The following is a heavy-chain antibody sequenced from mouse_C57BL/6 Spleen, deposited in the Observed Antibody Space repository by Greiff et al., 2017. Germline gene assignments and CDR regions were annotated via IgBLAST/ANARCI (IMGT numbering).Heavy chain of an antibody. Sequence: QVQLQQPGAELVMPGASVKLSCKASGYIFTSYWMHWVKQRPGQGLEWIGEIDPSDSYTNYNQKFKGKSTLTVDKSSSTAYMQLSSLTSEDSAVYYCARSYSTWFAYWGQGTLVTVSA. CDR3: ARSYSTWFAY. V-gene: IGHV1-69*01. CDR1: GYIFTSYW. J-gene: IGHJ3*01. CDR2: IDPSDSYT. D-gene: IGHD2-5*01.